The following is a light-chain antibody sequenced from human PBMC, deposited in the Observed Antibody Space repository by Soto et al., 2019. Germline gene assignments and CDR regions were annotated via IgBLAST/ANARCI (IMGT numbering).Light chain of an antibody. CDR1: HSASSS. J-gene: IGKJ1*01. V-gene: IGKV3-20*01. Sequence: EIVLTQSPGTLSFSPGEIATLSFRASHSASSSLAWYQQKPGQAPSLLIYGASSRATGLPDRFSGGGSGTDFTLTISRLEPEDFAVYYCNQYGSSPPWTFGQGTKV. CDR2: GAS. CDR3: NQYGSSPPWT.